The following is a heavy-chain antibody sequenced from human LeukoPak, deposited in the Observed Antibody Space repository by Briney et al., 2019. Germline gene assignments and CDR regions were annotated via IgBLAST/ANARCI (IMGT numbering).Heavy chain of an antibody. V-gene: IGHV3-23*01. CDR3: AKGNYYDSSGYSFFDY. CDR2: ISGSGGST. D-gene: IGHD3-22*01. J-gene: IGHJ4*02. CDR1: GFTFSSYA. Sequence: SGGSLRLSCAASGFTFSSYAMSWVRQAPGKGLEWVSAISGSGGSTYYADSVKGRFTISRDNSKNTLYLQMNSLRAEDTAVYYCAKGNYYDSSGYSFFDYWGQGTLVTVSS.